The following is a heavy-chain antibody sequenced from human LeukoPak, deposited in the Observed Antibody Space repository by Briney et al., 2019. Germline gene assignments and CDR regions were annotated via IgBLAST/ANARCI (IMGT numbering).Heavy chain of an antibody. V-gene: IGHV3-66*01. J-gene: IGHJ4*02. Sequence: GGSLRLSCAASGFXVSSNYISWVRQAPGKGLEWVSVIYSGGSTYYADSVKGRFTISRDNSKNTLYLQMNSLRAEDTAVYYCASPYSSGWYGLDYWGQGTLVTVSS. CDR1: GFXVSSNY. CDR2: IYSGGST. CDR3: ASPYSSGWYGLDY. D-gene: IGHD6-19*01.